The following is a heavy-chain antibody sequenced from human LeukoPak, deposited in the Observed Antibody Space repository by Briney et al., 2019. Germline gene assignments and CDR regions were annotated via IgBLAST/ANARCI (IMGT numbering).Heavy chain of an antibody. D-gene: IGHD3-3*01. Sequence: GGSLSLSCAASGFTFSNAWMSWVRQAPGKGLEWVGRIKSKTDGGTTDYAAPVKDRFTISRDDSKNTLYLQMNSLKTEDTAVYYCTTASEKYYDFWSGYYTPDYWGQGTLVTVSS. CDR3: TTASEKYYDFWSGYYTPDY. V-gene: IGHV3-15*01. CDR2: IKSKTDGGTT. CDR1: GFTFSNAW. J-gene: IGHJ4*02.